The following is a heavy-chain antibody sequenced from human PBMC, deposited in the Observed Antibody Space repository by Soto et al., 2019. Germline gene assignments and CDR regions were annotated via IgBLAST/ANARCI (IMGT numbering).Heavy chain of an antibody. V-gene: IGHV4-4*02. D-gene: IGHD1-7*01. CDR3: ARTTDASLTGTTGPYFFDS. J-gene: IGHJ4*02. CDR1: NVSTSISHL. CDR2: IYHNAIT. Sequence: QVHLQETGPGLVQPSGTLSLTCVVSNVSTSISHLWSWVRQPPGKGLEWIADIYHNAITFYNPSLESRATISVANSKNRFSLTRRSVTAADTAISYCARTTDASLTGTTGPYFFDSLGQGTLVTVSS.